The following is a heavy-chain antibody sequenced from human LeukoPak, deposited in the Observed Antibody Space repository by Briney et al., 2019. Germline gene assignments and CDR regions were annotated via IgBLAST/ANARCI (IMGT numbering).Heavy chain of an antibody. D-gene: IGHD6-6*01. CDR3: AKGGSIAARPFDF. CDR2: ISWSSGSI. J-gene: IGHJ4*02. CDR1: GFTFDDYA. Sequence: GRSLRLSCAASGFTFDDYAMHWVRQAPGKGLEWVSGISWSSGSIDYADSVKGRFTTSRDNAKNSLYLQMNSLRAEDTALYYCAKGGSIAARPFDFWGQGTLVTVSS. V-gene: IGHV3-9*01.